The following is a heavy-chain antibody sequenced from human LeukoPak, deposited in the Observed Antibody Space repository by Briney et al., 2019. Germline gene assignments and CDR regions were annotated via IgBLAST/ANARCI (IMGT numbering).Heavy chain of an antibody. CDR1: GYTFTGYY. CDR3: ARDLAVAGTWVTPDYYFDY. V-gene: IGHV1-2*02. D-gene: IGHD6-19*01. J-gene: IGHJ4*02. CDR2: INPNSGGT. Sequence: GASVKVSCKASGYTFTGYYMHWVRQAPGQGLEWMGWINPNSGGTNYAQKFQGRVTMTRDTSISTAYMELSRLRSDDTAVYYCARDLAVAGTWVTPDYYFDYWGQGTLVTVSS.